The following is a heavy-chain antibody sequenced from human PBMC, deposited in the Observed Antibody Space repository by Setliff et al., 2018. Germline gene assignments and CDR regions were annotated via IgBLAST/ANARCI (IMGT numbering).Heavy chain of an antibody. CDR2: ITTYNDNT. CDR1: GYSFTSYG. D-gene: IGHD3-3*01. Sequence: ASVKVSCKTSGYSFTSYGISWVRQAPGQGLEWMGHITTYNDNTKYAQKFQGRITVTTDLSTSTAYLDQRSLRSDDTAVYYCVRDSRITVLGVDNYHYMDVWGRGTTVTVPS. V-gene: IGHV1-18*01. J-gene: IGHJ6*03. CDR3: VRDSRITVLGVDNYHYMDV.